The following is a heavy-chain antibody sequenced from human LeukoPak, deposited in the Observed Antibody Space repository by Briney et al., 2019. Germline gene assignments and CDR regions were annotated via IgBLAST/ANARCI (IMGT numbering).Heavy chain of an antibody. D-gene: IGHD1-26*01. V-gene: IGHV3-48*01. CDR2: ITSSSSTI. Sequence: GGSLRLSCAASGFTFSSYWMHWVRQAPGKGLEWVSYITSSSSTIYYADSVKGRFTISRDNAKNSLYLQMNSLRAEDTAVYYCARDVVGAPIEWGQGTLVTVSS. CDR1: GFTFSSYW. CDR3: ARDVVGAPIE. J-gene: IGHJ4*02.